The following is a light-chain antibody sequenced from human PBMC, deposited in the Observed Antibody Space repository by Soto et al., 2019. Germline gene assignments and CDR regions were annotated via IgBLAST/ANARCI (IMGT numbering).Light chain of an antibody. J-gene: IGKJ4*01. CDR1: QNISNY. V-gene: IGKV1-39*01. CDR2: AAS. Sequence: DIQMTQSPSSLSASVGDRVTITCRASQNISNYLNWSQQKPGKAPKVLIYAASSLQSGVPSRFSGSGSGTDFTLTISSLQPEDFATYYCQQSYSFPSFGGGTKVEIK. CDR3: QQSYSFPS.